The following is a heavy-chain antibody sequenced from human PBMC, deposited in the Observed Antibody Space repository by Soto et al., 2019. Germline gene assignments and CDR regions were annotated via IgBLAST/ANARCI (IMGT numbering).Heavy chain of an antibody. V-gene: IGHV1-18*01. CDR3: ARDQSPYSSSWYLSALLDY. CDR1: GYTFTSYG. Sequence: ASVKVSCKASGYTFTSYGISWVRQAPGQGLEWMGWISAYNGNTNYAQKLQGRVTMTTDTSTGPAYMELRSLRSDDTAVYYCARDQSPYSSSWYLSALLDYWGQGTLVTVSS. CDR2: ISAYNGNT. J-gene: IGHJ4*02. D-gene: IGHD6-13*01.